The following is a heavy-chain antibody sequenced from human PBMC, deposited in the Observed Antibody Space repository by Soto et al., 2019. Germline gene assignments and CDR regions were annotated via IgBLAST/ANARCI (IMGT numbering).Heavy chain of an antibody. CDR1: GGSISSSSYY. Sequence: SETLSLTCTVSGGSISSSSYYWGWIRQPPGKGLEWIGSIYYSGSTYYNPSLKSRVTISVDTSKNQFSLKLSSVTAADTAVYYCARHSTDSNEPNWFDPWGQGTLVTVSS. CDR2: IYYSGST. V-gene: IGHV4-39*01. J-gene: IGHJ5*02. CDR3: ARHSTDSNEPNWFDP. D-gene: IGHD4-4*01.